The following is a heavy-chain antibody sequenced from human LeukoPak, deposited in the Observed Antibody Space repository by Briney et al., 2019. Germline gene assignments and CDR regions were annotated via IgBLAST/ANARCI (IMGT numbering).Heavy chain of an antibody. D-gene: IGHD5-24*01. CDR3: AKQRRDGYNYFDF. Sequence: SETLSLTCTVSGGSISSYYWSWIRHPPGKGLEWIGNIFYTENTYYNPSLKSRVTISLDTSKNQFSLKLSSVTAADTAVYYCAKQRRDGYNYFDFWGQGTLVTVSS. CDR2: IFYTENT. J-gene: IGHJ4*02. V-gene: IGHV4-59*04. CDR1: GGSISSYY.